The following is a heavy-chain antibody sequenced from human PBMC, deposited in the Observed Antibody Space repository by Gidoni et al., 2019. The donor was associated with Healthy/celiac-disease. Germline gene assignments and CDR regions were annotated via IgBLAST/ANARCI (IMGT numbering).Heavy chain of an antibody. V-gene: IGHV4-4*07. J-gene: IGHJ6*02. CDR1: GGSISSYY. D-gene: IGHD3-3*01. CDR3: ARDGPYYDFWSGYYPYYGMDV. Sequence: QLQLQESGPVLANPSETLSLTCTVSGGSISSYYWSWLRQPAGNGLELVGRIYTRGGTNYNPSLKSRVTMSVDTSKNQFSLKLSSVTAADTAVYYCARDGPYYDFWSGYYPYYGMDVWGQGTTVTVSS. CDR2: IYTRGGT.